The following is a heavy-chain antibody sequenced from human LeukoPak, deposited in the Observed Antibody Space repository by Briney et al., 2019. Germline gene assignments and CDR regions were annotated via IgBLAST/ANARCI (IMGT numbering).Heavy chain of an antibody. CDR1: GFRFNNYA. V-gene: IGHV3-30*04. J-gene: IGHJ3*01. CDR3: AREVYSYALDALDL. Sequence: PGGSLRLSCAASGFRFNNYAMHWVRQPPGTGLEWVAVISMDGIQEYYADSAKGRFSISRDNSKNTLYLQMNSLRSEDTAVYYCAREVYSYALDALDLWGQGTMVTVSS. CDR2: ISMDGIQE. D-gene: IGHD5-18*01.